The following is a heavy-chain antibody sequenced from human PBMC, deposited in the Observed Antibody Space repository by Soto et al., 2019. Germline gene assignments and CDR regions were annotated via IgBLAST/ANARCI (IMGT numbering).Heavy chain of an antibody. D-gene: IGHD4-17*01. CDR1: GFTFSSYW. J-gene: IGHJ4*02. Sequence: EVQLVESGGGLVQPGGSLRLSCAASGFTFSSYWMHWVRQAPGTGLVWVSRINGDGSSTTYADSVKGRFAISRDNAKNTLYLQVNSLRAEDTAVYYCARGGYSDYATGLDYWGQGTLVTVSS. CDR2: INGDGSST. CDR3: ARGGYSDYATGLDY. V-gene: IGHV3-74*03.